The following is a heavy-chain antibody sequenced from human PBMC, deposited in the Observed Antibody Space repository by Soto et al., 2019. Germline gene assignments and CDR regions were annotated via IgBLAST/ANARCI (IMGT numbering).Heavy chain of an antibody. CDR3: AKGSTYSFYFDH. D-gene: IGHD5-18*01. V-gene: IGHV3-23*01. CDR1: GFSFSSYD. J-gene: IGHJ4*01. CDR2: IIGNSGTT. Sequence: VGSLRLSCVASGFSFSSYDMSWVRQAPGKGLEWVSFIIGNSGTTYYADSVKGWFTISRDNSKNTLYLQMSRLGAEDTAAYYCAKGSTYSFYFDHWGQGTLVTVSS.